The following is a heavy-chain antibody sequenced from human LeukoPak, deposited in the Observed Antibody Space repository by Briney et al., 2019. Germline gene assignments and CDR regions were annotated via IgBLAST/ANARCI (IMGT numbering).Heavy chain of an antibody. CDR3: ARSRYRDARKWYSGSYTNPYFDY. J-gene: IGHJ4*02. Sequence: SETLSLTCAVYGGSFSGYYWSWIRQPPGKGLEWIGEINHSRSTNYNPSLKSRVTISVDTSKNQFSLKLSSVTAADTAVYYCARSRYRDARKWYSGSYTNPYFDYWGQGTLVTVSS. D-gene: IGHD1-26*01. CDR1: GGSFSGYY. V-gene: IGHV4-34*01. CDR2: INHSRST.